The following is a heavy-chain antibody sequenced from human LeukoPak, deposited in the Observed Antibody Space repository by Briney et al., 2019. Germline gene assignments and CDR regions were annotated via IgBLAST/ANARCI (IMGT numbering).Heavy chain of an antibody. J-gene: IGHJ4*02. CDR2: INPSGGST. CDR1: GYTFTSYY. V-gene: IGHV1-46*01. Sequence: ASVKVPCKGSGYTFTSYYMYWVRQAPVQGLEWMGIINPSGGSTSYAQKFQGRVTMTRNTSISTAYMELSRLRSEDTAVYYCARGSYYDSSGALRWDYWGQGTLVTVSS. D-gene: IGHD3-22*01. CDR3: ARGSYYDSSGALRWDY.